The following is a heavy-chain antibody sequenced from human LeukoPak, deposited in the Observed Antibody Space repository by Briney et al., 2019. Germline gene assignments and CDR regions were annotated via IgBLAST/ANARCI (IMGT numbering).Heavy chain of an antibody. CDR2: ISGDGERT. CDR1: GFTFGNHA. CDR3: VYYDSSGYYYGRLRY. V-gene: IGHV3-23*01. D-gene: IGHD3-22*01. Sequence: GGSLRLSCAASGFTFGNHALSWVRQAPGRGLEWVSAISGDGERTLYADCVKGRFTISRDNSKNTLYLQMNSLRAEDTAIYFCVYYDSSGYYYGRLRYWGQGTLVTVSS. J-gene: IGHJ4*02.